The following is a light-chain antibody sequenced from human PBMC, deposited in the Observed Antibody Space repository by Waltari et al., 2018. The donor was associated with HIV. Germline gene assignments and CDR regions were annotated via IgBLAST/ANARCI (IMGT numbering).Light chain of an antibody. CDR2: EGS. CDR3: CSYAGSSPVL. Sequence: QSALTQPASVSGSPGQSITISCTGTSRDVASYDLVSWYQQHPGKAPKLMIYEGSKRPSGVSNRFSGSKSGSTASLTISGLQAEDEAGYYCCSYAGSSPVLFGGGTKLTVL. CDR1: SRDVASYDL. J-gene: IGLJ2*01. V-gene: IGLV2-23*01.